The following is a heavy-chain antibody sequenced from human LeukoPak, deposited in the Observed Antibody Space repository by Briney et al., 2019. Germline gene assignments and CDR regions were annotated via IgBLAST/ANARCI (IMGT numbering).Heavy chain of an antibody. CDR3: AREYSSSPYCFDY. CDR1: GGTFSSYA. Sequence: SVKVSCKASGGTFSSYAISWLRQAPGQGLEWMGGIIPIFGTANYAQKFQGRVTITADESTSTAYMELSSLRSEDTAVYYCAREYSSSPYCFDYWGQGTLVTVSS. V-gene: IGHV1-69*13. CDR2: IIPIFGTA. J-gene: IGHJ4*02. D-gene: IGHD6-6*01.